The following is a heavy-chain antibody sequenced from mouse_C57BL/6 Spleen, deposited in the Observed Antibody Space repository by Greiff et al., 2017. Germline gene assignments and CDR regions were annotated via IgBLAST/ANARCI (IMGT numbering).Heavy chain of an antibody. CDR2: ISYDGSN. Sequence: EVHLVESGPGLVKPSQSLSLTCSVTGYSITSGYYWNWIRQFPGNKLEWMGYISYDGSNNYNPSLKNRISITRDTSKNQFFLKLNSVTTEDTATYYCARDGDYDPFAYWGQGTLVTVSA. V-gene: IGHV3-6*01. J-gene: IGHJ3*01. D-gene: IGHD2-4*01. CDR3: ARDGDYDPFAY. CDR1: GYSITSGYY.